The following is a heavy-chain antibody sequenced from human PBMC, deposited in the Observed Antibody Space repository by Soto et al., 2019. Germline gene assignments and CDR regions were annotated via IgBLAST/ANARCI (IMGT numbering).Heavy chain of an antibody. CDR3: AKDLDFVTATIYFDY. J-gene: IGHJ4*02. Sequence: GGSLRLSCAASGFTFSSYAMSWVRQAPGKGLEWVSAISGSGGSTYYADSVKGRFTISRDNSKNTLYLQMNSLRAEDTAVYYCAKDLDFVTATIYFDYWGQGTLVTVSS. D-gene: IGHD2-21*02. CDR1: GFTFSSYA. V-gene: IGHV3-23*01. CDR2: ISGSGGST.